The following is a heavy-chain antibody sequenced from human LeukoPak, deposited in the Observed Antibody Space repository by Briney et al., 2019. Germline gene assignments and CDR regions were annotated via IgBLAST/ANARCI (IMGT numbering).Heavy chain of an antibody. D-gene: IGHD5-12*01. J-gene: IGHJ3*02. V-gene: IGHV3-21*01. CDR3: ARDRGYSGYDAFDI. Sequence: GGSLRLSCAASGFTFSSYSMNWVRQAPGKVLGWVSSISSSSSYIYYADSVKGRFTISRDNAKNSLYLQMNSLRAEDTAVYYCARDRGYSGYDAFDIWGQGTMVTVSS. CDR1: GFTFSSYS. CDR2: ISSSSSYI.